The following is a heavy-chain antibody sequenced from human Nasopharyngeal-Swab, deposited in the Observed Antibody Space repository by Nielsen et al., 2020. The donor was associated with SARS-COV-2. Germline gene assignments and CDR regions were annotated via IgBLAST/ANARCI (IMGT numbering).Heavy chain of an antibody. D-gene: IGHD3-10*01. V-gene: IGHV4-39*01. CDR3: ARTDYYGSGSPDY. CDR1: GGSISSSSYY. CDR2: IYYSGST. Sequence: SETLSPTCTVSGGSISSSSYYWGWIRQPPGKGLEWIGSIYYSGSTYYNPSLKSRVTISVDTSKNQFSLKLSSVTAADTAVYYCARTDYYGSGSPDYWGQGTLVTVSS. J-gene: IGHJ4*02.